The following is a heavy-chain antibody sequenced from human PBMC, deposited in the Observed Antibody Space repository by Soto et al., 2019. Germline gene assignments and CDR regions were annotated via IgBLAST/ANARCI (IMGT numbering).Heavy chain of an antibody. CDR3: PACPIVVVPAADIDY. Sequence: EVQLVESGGGLVKPGGSLRLSCTASGFTFSNDWMSWVRQAPGNGLEWVGRIKSKIDGGTTEYAAPAKCRFTIARDDSQNKRYLQMNSLTTEDTAVYYGPACPIVVVPAADIDYRGQGTLVTVS. J-gene: IGHJ4*02. V-gene: IGHV3-15*01. D-gene: IGHD2-2*01. CDR2: IKSKIDGGTT. CDR1: GFTFSNDW.